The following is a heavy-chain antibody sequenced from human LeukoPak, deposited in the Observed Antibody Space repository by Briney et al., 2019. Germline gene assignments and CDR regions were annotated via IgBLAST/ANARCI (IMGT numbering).Heavy chain of an antibody. D-gene: IGHD3-3*01. V-gene: IGHV1-69*05. CDR1: GGTFTSYA. Sequence: ASVKVSCKASGGTFTSYAISWVRQAPGQGLEGMGGIIPNFATANYAQKFQGRGAITTDASTSTAYIELSRLRSEDPAVYYCSRSITICGVGSHGGGYYYYMDVWGKGTTVTVSS. J-gene: IGHJ6*03. CDR2: IIPNFATA. CDR3: SRSITICGVGSHGGGYYYYMDV.